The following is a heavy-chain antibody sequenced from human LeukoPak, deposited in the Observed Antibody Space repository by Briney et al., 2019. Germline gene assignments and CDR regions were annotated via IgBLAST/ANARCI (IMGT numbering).Heavy chain of an antibody. CDR3: ARDSGSYYKY. J-gene: IGHJ4*02. Sequence: PGRSLRLSCAASGFTFSSYGMHWVRQAPGKGLEWVAVIWYDGSNKYYADSVKGRFTISRDNSKNTLYLQTNSLRAEDTAVYYCARDSGSYYKYWGQGTLVTVSS. CDR1: GFTFSSYG. D-gene: IGHD1-26*01. V-gene: IGHV3-33*01. CDR2: IWYDGSNK.